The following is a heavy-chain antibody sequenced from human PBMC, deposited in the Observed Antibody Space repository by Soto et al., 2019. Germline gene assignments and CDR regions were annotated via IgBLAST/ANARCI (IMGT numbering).Heavy chain of an antibody. Sequence: SETLSLTCIVSGGSVGGGACYWSWHRQSPGREREGIRYNQYSGGTNYYSSLKSRVTISVERTRNRFSLKLTSLVAADTAFYYCATHDFADGYFDIWGQGTKVTVS. D-gene: IGHD3-3*01. V-gene: IGHV4-61*08. CDR3: ATHDFADGYFDI. J-gene: IGHJ3*02. CDR2: NQYSGGT. CDR1: GGSVGGGACY.